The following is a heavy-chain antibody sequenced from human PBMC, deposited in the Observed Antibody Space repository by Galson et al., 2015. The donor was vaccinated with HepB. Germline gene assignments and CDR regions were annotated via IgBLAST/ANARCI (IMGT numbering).Heavy chain of an antibody. CDR2: ISSDGVRK. J-gene: IGHJ5*02. CDR3: ARSAGWFDP. D-gene: IGHD3-10*01. V-gene: IGHV3-11*01. CDR1: EFTFSNYA. Sequence: SLRLSCAASEFTFSNYAMSWARQAPGKGPEWVSDISSDGVRKYYADSVKGRFIISRDNAKKSLYLQMNSLRTEDTAVYYCARSAGWFDPRGQGTLVTVSS.